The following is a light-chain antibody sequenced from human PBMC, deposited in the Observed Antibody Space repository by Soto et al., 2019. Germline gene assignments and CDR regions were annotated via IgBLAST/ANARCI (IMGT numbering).Light chain of an antibody. V-gene: IGLV2-11*01. CDR1: SSDVGGYKY. Sequence: QSALTQPRSVSGSPGQSITISCTGTSSDVGGYKYVSWYQQHPGKAPKLMIYDVSKRPSGVPDRFSGSKSGNTASLTISGLQAEDEADYYCCSYAGSYTFHVVFGGGTKLTVL. CDR2: DVS. CDR3: CSYAGSYTFHVV. J-gene: IGLJ2*01.